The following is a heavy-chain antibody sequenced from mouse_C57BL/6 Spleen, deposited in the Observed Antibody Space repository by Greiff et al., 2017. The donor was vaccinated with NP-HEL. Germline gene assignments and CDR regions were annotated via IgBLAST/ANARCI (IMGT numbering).Heavy chain of an antibody. CDR2: IYPGDGDT. J-gene: IGHJ1*03. Sequence: VQLVESGPELVKPGASVKISCKASGYAFSSSWMNWVKPRPGPGLEWIGRIYPGDGDTNYNGKFKGKATLTADKSSSTAYMQLSSLTSEDSAVYFGARDYDGYYKGYFDVWGTGTTVTVSS. CDR3: ARDYDGYYKGYFDV. V-gene: IGHV1-82*01. D-gene: IGHD2-3*01. CDR1: GYAFSSSW.